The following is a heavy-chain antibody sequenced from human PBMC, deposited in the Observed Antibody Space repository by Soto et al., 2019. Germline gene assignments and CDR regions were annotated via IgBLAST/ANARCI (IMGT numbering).Heavy chain of an antibody. V-gene: IGHV3-7*05. CDR1: GFTFSSYW. Sequence: EVQLVESGGGLVQPGGSLRLSCAASGFTFSSYWMSWVRQAPGKGLEWVANIKQDGSEKYYVDSVKGRFTISRDNAKNSLYLQMNSLRAEDTAVYYCARDHIVVVPATRPDYGMDVWGQGTTVTVSS. J-gene: IGHJ6*02. D-gene: IGHD2-2*01. CDR2: IKQDGSEK. CDR3: ARDHIVVVPATRPDYGMDV.